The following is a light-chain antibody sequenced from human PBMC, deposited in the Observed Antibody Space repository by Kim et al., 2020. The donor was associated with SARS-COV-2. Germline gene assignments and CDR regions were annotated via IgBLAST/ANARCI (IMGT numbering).Light chain of an antibody. V-gene: IGLV1-47*01. CDR3: ASWDDILNGPM. J-gene: IGLJ3*02. CDR1: SSNF. Sequence: SGPPGTRVTISCSGSSSNFVYWYQQLPGTAPKLVIYRNDQRPSGVPDRFSGSKSGTSASLAISGLRSDDEADFYCASWDDILNGPMFGGGTKVTVL. CDR2: RND.